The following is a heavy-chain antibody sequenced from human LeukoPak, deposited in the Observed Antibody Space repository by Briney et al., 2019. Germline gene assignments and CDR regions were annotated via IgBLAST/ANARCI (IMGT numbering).Heavy chain of an antibody. J-gene: IGHJ4*02. CDR1: GYTFTSYD. CDR2: FDPEDGET. D-gene: IGHD5-18*01. CDR3: ATDTTGYSYGFL. V-gene: IGHV1-24*01. Sequence: ASVKVSCKASGYTFTSYDINWVRQATGQGLEWMGGFDPEDGETIYAQKFQGRVTMTEDTSTDTAYMELSSLRSEDTAVYYCATDTTGYSYGFLWGQGTLVTVSS.